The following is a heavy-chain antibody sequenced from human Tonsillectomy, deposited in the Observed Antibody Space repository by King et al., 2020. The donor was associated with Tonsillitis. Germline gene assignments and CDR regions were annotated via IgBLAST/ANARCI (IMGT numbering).Heavy chain of an antibody. J-gene: IGHJ4*02. CDR3: ARLPPYGSGSYYNPFDY. D-gene: IGHD3-10*01. Sequence: VQLVESGAEVKKPGESLKISCKGSGYSFSNYWIGWVRQMPGKGLEWMGIIYPDDSDTKYSPSFQGQVTIPADKSTSTAYLQWSSLKASDSAMYYCARLPPYGSGSYYNPFDYWGQGTLVTVSS. V-gene: IGHV5-51*01. CDR2: IYPDDSDT. CDR1: GYSFSNYW.